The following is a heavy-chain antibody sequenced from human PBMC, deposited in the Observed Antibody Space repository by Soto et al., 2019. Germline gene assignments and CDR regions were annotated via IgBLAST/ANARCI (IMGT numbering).Heavy chain of an antibody. D-gene: IGHD3-10*01. CDR2: ISAYNGNT. CDR1: GYTFTSYG. Sequence: QVQLVQSGAEVKKPGASVKVSCKASGYTFTSYGISWVRQAPGQGLEWMGWISAYNGNTNYAQKFQGRVTMTTDTSTSTGYMELRSLRSDDTAVYYCARDIFWGGFGECNWLDPWGQGTLVTVSS. J-gene: IGHJ5*02. V-gene: IGHV1-18*01. CDR3: ARDIFWGGFGECNWLDP.